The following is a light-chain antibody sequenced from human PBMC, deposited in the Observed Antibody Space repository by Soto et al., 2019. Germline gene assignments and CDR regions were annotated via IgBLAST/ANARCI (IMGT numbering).Light chain of an antibody. V-gene: IGLV2-14*01. Sequence: QSVLTQPASVSGSPGQSINIFCTGKSSDVGGYNYVSWYQQHPGKAPKLMIYDVSNRPSGVSNRFSGSKSGNTASLTISGLQAEDEADYYCSSYTSSSIYVFGTRTKFTVL. J-gene: IGLJ1*01. CDR2: DVS. CDR1: SSDVGGYNY. CDR3: SSYTSSSIYV.